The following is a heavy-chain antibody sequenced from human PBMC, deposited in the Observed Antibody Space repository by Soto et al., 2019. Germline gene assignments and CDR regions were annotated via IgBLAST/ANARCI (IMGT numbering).Heavy chain of an antibody. CDR3: AIVLGFLEWLPDY. D-gene: IGHD3-3*01. J-gene: IGHJ4*02. Sequence: GGSLRLSCAASGFTVSSNYMSWVRQAPGKGLEWVSVIYSGGSTYYADSVKGRFTISRDNSKNTLYLQMNSLRAEDTAVYYCAIVLGFLEWLPDYWGQGTLVTVFS. CDR2: IYSGGST. V-gene: IGHV3-66*01. CDR1: GFTVSSNY.